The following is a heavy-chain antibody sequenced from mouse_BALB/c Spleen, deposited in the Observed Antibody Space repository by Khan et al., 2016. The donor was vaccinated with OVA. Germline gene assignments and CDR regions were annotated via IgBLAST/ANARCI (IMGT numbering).Heavy chain of an antibody. CDR3: TRDGNYMDY. CDR2: IYFSGSI. J-gene: IGHJ4*01. CDR1: GYSITSGYA. Sequence: EVKLLESGPDLVKPSQSLSLTCTVTGYSITSGYAWHWIRQFPGNKLEWMAYIYFSGSINYNPSLKSRISVTRDTSKNQFFLQLNSVTSDDTATYYSTRDGNYMDYWGQGTSVTDAS. D-gene: IGHD2-1*01. V-gene: IGHV3-1*02.